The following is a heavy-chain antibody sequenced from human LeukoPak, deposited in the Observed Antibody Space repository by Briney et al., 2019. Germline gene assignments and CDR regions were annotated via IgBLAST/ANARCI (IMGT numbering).Heavy chain of an antibody. CDR2: ISGSGGNT. CDR1: GFTFSNYA. CDR3: ARAAFGESPPPLRY. D-gene: IGHD3-10*01. J-gene: IGHJ4*02. Sequence: GGSLRLSCAASGFTFSNYAMSWVRQAPGKGLEWVSLISGSGGNTYYADSVKGRFTISRDNSKNTLYLQMNSLRAEDTAVYYCARAAFGESPPPLRYWGQGTLVTVSS. V-gene: IGHV3-23*01.